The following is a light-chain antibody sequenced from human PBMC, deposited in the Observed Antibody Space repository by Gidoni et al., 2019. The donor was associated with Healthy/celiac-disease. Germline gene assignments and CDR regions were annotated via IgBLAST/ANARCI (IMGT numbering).Light chain of an antibody. CDR3: QQYGSSPPVWT. J-gene: IGKJ1*01. V-gene: IGKV3-20*01. CDR1: QSVSSSY. CDR2: GAY. Sequence: ELVLTQSPGTLSFSPGERATLSCSASQSVSSSYLAWYQQKPGQAPRLLIYGAYSRGTGIPDRFSGSGSGTDFTLTISRLEPEDFAVYYCQQYGSSPPVWTFGQGTKVEIK.